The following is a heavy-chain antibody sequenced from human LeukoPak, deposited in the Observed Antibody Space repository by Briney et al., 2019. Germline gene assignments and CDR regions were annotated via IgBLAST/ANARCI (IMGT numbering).Heavy chain of an antibody. CDR2: ISGSGGST. Sequence: PGGSLRLSXAASGFTFSSYAMSWVRQAPGKGVEWVSAISGSGGSTYYADSVKGRFTISRDNSKNTLYLQMNSLRAEDTAVYYCAKDSPVNIVVVPAANSWGQGTLVTVSS. V-gene: IGHV3-23*01. CDR3: AKDSPVNIVVVPAANS. D-gene: IGHD2-2*01. J-gene: IGHJ4*02. CDR1: GFTFSSYA.